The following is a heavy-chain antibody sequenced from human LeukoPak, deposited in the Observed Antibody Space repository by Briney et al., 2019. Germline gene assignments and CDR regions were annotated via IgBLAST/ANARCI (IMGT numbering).Heavy chain of an antibody. V-gene: IGHV4-39*07. J-gene: IGHJ4*02. CDR3: ARESHSYYYGSGSTPH. CDR2: INYSGST. D-gene: IGHD3-10*01. Sequence: SETLSLTCTVSGGSISSSGYYWGWIRQPPGKGLEWIGSINYSGSTYYNPSLKSRVTISGDTSKNQFSLKLNSVTAADTAVYYCARESHSYYYGSGSTPHWGQGTLVTVSS. CDR1: GGSISSSGYY.